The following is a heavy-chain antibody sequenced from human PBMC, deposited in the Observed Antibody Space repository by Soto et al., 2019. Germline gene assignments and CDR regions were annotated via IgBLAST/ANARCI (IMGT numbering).Heavy chain of an antibody. Sequence: AVKVSCKASGGTFSSYAISWVRQAPGQGLEWMGGIIPIFGTANYAQKFQGRVTITADESTSTAYMELSSLRSEDTAVYYCARVIVVVPAAIISPYSPLDVWGQGTTVTVSS. V-gene: IGHV1-69*13. CDR2: IIPIFGTA. D-gene: IGHD2-2*02. CDR1: GGTFSSYA. CDR3: ARVIVVVPAAIISPYSPLDV. J-gene: IGHJ6*02.